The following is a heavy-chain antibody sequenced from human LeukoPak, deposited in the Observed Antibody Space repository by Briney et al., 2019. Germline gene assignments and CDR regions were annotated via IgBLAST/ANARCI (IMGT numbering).Heavy chain of an antibody. CDR1: GGSFSGYY. Sequence: SETLSLTCAVYGGSFSGYYWSWIRQPPGKGLEWIGEINHSGSTNYNPSLKSRVTISVDTSKNQFFLKLSSVTAADTAVYYCARFCSGGSCLLGRFGCWGQGTLVTVSS. J-gene: IGHJ4*02. V-gene: IGHV4-34*01. D-gene: IGHD2-15*01. CDR2: INHSGST. CDR3: ARFCSGGSCLLGRFGC.